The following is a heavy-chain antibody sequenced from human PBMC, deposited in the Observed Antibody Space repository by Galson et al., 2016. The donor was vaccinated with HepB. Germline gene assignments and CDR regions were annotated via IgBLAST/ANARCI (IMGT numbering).Heavy chain of an antibody. V-gene: IGHV3-30*18. Sequence: SLRLSCAASGFTFSSYAMHWVRQAPGKGLEWVAVISYDGSAKYYGGSVKGRFTISRDNSKNTLYLQMNSLRPEDTAVYYCVKDGYGDWGYYFDYWGQGTLVTVS. CDR3: VKDGYGDWGYYFDY. J-gene: IGHJ4*02. D-gene: IGHD5-12*01. CDR2: ISYDGSAK. CDR1: GFTFSSYA.